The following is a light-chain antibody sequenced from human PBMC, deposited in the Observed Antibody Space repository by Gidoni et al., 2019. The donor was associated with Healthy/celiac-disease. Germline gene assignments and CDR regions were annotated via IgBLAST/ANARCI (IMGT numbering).Light chain of an antibody. Sequence: EIVMTQSPATLSVSPGERATLSCRASQSVSSNLAWYQQKPGQAPRLLIYGASTRATGIPARFSVSGSGTEFTLTISSLQSEDFAVYYCQQYNNWPPLTFXGXTQVEIK. CDR2: GAS. CDR1: QSVSSN. J-gene: IGKJ4*01. V-gene: IGKV3-15*01. CDR3: QQYNNWPPLT.